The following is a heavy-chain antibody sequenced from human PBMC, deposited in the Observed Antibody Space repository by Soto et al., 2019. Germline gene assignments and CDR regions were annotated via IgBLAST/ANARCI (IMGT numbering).Heavy chain of an antibody. J-gene: IGHJ6*02. Sequence: VASVKVSCKASGYTFTGYYMHWVRQAPGQGLEWMGWINPNSGGTNYAQKFQGRVTMTRDTSISTAYMELSRLRSDDTAVYYCAREWYSSSSGPYYYYGMDVWGQGTTVTVSS. CDR1: GYTFTGYY. V-gene: IGHV1-2*02. CDR3: AREWYSSSSGPYYYYGMDV. CDR2: INPNSGGT. D-gene: IGHD6-6*01.